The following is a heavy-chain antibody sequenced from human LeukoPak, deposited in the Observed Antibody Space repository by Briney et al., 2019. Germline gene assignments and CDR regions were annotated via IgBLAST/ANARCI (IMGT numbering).Heavy chain of an antibody. V-gene: IGHV3-53*01. CDR3: ARDSYDYVWGSYRYNWYFDF. CDR1: GFTVSSNY. Sequence: PGGSLRLSCAASGFTVSSNYMSWVRQAPGKGLEWVSVIYSGGSTYYADSVKGRFTISRDNSKNTLYLQMNSLRAEDTAVYYCARDSYDYVWGSYRYNWYFDFWGRGTLVTVSS. D-gene: IGHD3-16*02. CDR2: IYSGGST. J-gene: IGHJ2*01.